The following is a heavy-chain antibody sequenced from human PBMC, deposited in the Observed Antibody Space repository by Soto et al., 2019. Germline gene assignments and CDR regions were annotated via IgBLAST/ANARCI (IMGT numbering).Heavy chain of an antibody. CDR1: GYTFIDYY. J-gene: IGHJ4*02. CDR3: ARPPVYISDWYYFDL. Sequence: QVPLVQSGAEVKKPGASVKVSCEASGYTFIDYYMHWVRQAPGQGFEWMGRISPKSGGTTYAQKFQGRVTMTWDTSLNTAYMELSSLMSEDTAVYYCARPPVYISDWYYFDLWGQGTLVTVSS. D-gene: IGHD6-19*01. CDR2: ISPKSGGT. V-gene: IGHV1-2*02.